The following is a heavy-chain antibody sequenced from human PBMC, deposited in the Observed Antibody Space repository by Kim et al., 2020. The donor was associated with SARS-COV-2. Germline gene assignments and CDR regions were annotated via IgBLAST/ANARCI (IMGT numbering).Heavy chain of an antibody. Sequence: SETLSLTCTVSGGSISTYYWSWIRQSPRKGLEWIGYIHSNESTNYNPSLNSRVTLSMSTSKNQFSLKLNSVTAAATAVSFYSCALGPRPFTRAIDTFDH. CDR1: GGSISTYY. D-gene: IGHD2-21*01. J-gene: IGHJ4*01. CDR2: IHSNEST. CDR3: SCALGPRPFTRAIDTFDH. V-gene: IGHV4-59*13.